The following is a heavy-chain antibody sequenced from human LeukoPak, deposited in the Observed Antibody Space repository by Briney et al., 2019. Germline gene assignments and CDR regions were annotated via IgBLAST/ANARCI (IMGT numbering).Heavy chain of an antibody. CDR1: GFTFSSYA. CDR2: ISWNSGSI. Sequence: PGGSLRLSCAASGFTFSSYAMSWVRQAPGKGLEWVSGISWNSGSIGYADSVKGRFTISRDNAKNSLYLQMNSLRAEDTALYYCAKGSRLYAFDIWGQGTMVTVSS. CDR3: AKGSRLYAFDI. V-gene: IGHV3-9*01. J-gene: IGHJ3*02. D-gene: IGHD3-22*01.